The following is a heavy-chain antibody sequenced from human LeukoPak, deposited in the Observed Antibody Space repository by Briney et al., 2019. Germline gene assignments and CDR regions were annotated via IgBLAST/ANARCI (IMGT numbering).Heavy chain of an antibody. CDR3: ARDGIGSSTPFDY. D-gene: IGHD6-6*01. Sequence: SETLSLTCAVSGGSISSGGYSWSWIRQPPGKGLEWIGYIYYSGSTYYNPSLKSRVTITVYTSKNQFSLKLSSVTAADTAVYYCARDGIGSSTPFDYWGQGTLVTVSS. J-gene: IGHJ4*02. V-gene: IGHV4-30-4*07. CDR1: GGSISSGGYS. CDR2: IYYSGST.